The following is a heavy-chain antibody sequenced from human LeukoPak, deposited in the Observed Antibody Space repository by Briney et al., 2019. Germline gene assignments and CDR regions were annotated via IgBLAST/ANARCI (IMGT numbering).Heavy chain of an antibody. V-gene: IGHV3-48*03. CDR2: ISSTGAI. CDR1: GFTFSSFE. CDR3: ARSTSYYFDY. Sequence: GGSLRLSCVASGFTFSSFEMNWVRQAPGKGLEWVSYISSTGAIYYADSVKGRFTSSRDNAKNSLFLQMNSLRDEDTAVYYCARSTSYYFDYWGQGILVTVSS. J-gene: IGHJ4*02. D-gene: IGHD1-26*01.